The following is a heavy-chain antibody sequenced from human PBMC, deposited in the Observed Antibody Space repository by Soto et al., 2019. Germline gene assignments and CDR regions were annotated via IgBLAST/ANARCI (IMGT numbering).Heavy chain of an antibody. CDR3: AHRVLRTVFGLVTTTAIYFDF. J-gene: IGHJ4*02. D-gene: IGHD3-3*01. CDR1: GFSLTTSGVG. Sequence: QITLNESGPTVVRPTETLNLTCRFSGFSLTTSGVGVGWIRQSPGKAPEWLALIYWDDDKRYSASLKSRLTITMDTSKNQVVLTVSDLNPTETATYYCAHRVLRTVFGLVTTTAIYFDFWGQGTPVAVSS. V-gene: IGHV2-5*02. CDR2: IYWDDDK.